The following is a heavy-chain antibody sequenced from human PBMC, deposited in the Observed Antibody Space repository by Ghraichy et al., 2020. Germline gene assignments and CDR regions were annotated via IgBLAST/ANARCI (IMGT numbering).Heavy chain of an antibody. D-gene: IGHD4-17*01. CDR2: ITGSGDT. J-gene: IGHJ4*02. CDR1: GFIFSDYY. CDR3: TRGNYGLDY. Sequence: ESLNISCAASGFIFSDYYMSWIRQAPGKGLEWVANITGSGDTQYADSAKGRFIISRDNANSLMYLQLSSLRAEDTAVYYCTRGNYGLDYWGQGALVTVSP. V-gene: IGHV3-69-1*01.